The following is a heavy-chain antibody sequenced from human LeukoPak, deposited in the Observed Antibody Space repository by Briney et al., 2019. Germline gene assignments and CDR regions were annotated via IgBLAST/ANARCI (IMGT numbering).Heavy chain of an antibody. CDR3: AKHLLWGCSSTSCNANWFDP. CDR2: MSGSGGST. J-gene: IGHJ5*02. Sequence: GGSPRLSCAASGFTFTNYAMSWVRQAPGKGLEWVSAMSGSGGSTYYADSVKGRFTISRDDSKNTMYLQMSSLRAEDTAVYYCAKHLLWGCSSTSCNANWFDPWGQGTLVTVSS. V-gene: IGHV3-23*01. CDR1: GFTFTNYA. D-gene: IGHD2-2*01.